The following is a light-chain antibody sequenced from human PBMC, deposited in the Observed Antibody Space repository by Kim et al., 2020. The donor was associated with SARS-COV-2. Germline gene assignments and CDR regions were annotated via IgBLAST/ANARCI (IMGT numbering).Light chain of an antibody. J-gene: IGKJ2*01. CDR2: GAS. V-gene: IGKV3-15*01. CDR1: QSVSSN. Sequence: PGERATLSCRASQSVSSNLAWYQQKPGQAPRLLIYGASTRATGIPARFSGSGSGTEFTLTISSLQSEDFAVYYCQQYNNWPPRGTFGQGTKLEI. CDR3: QQYNNWPPRGT.